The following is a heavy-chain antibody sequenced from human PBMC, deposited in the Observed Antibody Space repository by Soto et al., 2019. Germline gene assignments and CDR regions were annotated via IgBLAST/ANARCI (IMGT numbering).Heavy chain of an antibody. J-gene: IGHJ4*02. CDR2: IVVGSGNT. V-gene: IGHV1-58*01. CDR1: GFTFTSSA. CDR3: AAPPDYYDSSGYYRDY. D-gene: IGHD3-22*01. Sequence: GGSLRLSCAASGFTFTSSAVQWVRQARGQRLEWIGWIVVGSGNTNYAQKFQERVTITRDMSTSTAYMELSSLRSEDTAVYYCAAPPDYYDSSGYYRDYWGQGTLVTVSS.